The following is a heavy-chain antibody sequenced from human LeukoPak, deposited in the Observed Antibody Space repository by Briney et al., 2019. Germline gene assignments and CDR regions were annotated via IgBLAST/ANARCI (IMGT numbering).Heavy chain of an antibody. Sequence: GGSLRLSCAAAGFTFSSYGMSWVRQAPGKGLEWVSAISGSGGSTYYADSVKGRFTISRDNSKNTLYLQMNSLRAEDTAVYYCAKDGDVGRQVYYFDYWGQGTLVTVSS. D-gene: IGHD7-27*01. CDR3: AKDGDVGRQVYYFDY. CDR2: ISGSGGST. V-gene: IGHV3-23*01. CDR1: GFTFSSYG. J-gene: IGHJ4*02.